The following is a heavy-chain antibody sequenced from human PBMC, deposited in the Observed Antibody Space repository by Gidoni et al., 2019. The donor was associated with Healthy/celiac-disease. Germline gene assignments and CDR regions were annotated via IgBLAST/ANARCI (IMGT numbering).Heavy chain of an antibody. CDR3: ARVGYYDSSGYYSGGDY. CDR2: IDSGGST. D-gene: IGHD3-22*01. V-gene: IGHV3-53*04. Sequence: EVQLVESGGGLVQPGGSLILSCAASGFTVSSNYMSWVRQAPGKGLEWVSVIDSGGSTYYADSVKGRFTISRHNSKNTLYLQMNSLRAEDTAVYYCARVGYYDSSGYYSGGDYWGQGTLVTVSS. J-gene: IGHJ4*02. CDR1: GFTVSSNY.